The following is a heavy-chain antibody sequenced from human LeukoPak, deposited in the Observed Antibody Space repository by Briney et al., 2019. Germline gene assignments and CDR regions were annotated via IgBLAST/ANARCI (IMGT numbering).Heavy chain of an antibody. V-gene: IGHV3-21*01. D-gene: IGHD5-12*01. CDR1: GFTFSSYS. Sequence: PGGSLRLSCAASGFTFSSYSMNWVRQAPGKVLEWVSSISSSSSYIYYADSVKGRFTISRDNAKNSLYLQMNSLRAEDTAVYYCARDSGYDFNYFDYWGQGTLVTVSS. J-gene: IGHJ4*02. CDR3: ARDSGYDFNYFDY. CDR2: ISSSSSYI.